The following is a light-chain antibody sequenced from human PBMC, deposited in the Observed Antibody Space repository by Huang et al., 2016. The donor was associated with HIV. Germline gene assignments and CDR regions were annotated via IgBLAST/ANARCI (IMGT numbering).Light chain of an antibody. V-gene: IGKV2D-29*02. CDR1: QSLLHSDGKNY. CDR3: MQSIESVT. Sequence: DIMMTQTPLSLSVTPGQPASISCKSSQSLLHSDGKNYLYWYLQKPGQFPQLLIYEVSNRLSGVPDRFNGSGSGTDFTLKISRVEAEDVGTYYCMQSIESVTFGQGTKVEMK. CDR2: EVS. J-gene: IGKJ1*01.